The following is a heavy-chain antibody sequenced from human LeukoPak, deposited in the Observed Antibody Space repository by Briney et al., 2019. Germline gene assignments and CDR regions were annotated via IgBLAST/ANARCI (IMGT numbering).Heavy chain of an antibody. Sequence: PGRSLRLSCAASGFTFSSYAMHWVRQAPGKGLEWVAVISYDGSNKYYADSVKGRFTISGDNSKNTLYLQMNSLRAEDTAVYYCARDPHTQTGYFDYWGQGTLVTVSS. CDR2: ISYDGSNK. CDR1: GFTFSSYA. J-gene: IGHJ4*02. CDR3: ARDPHTQTGYFDY. D-gene: IGHD1-1*01. V-gene: IGHV3-30-3*01.